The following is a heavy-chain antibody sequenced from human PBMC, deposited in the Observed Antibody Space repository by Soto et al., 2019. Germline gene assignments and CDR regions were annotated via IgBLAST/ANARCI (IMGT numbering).Heavy chain of an antibody. CDR2: TYYRSKWYN. CDR1: GDRVSSNSAA. CDR3: AREGRVATRDYYYYYGMDV. Sequence: PSQTLSLTCAISGDRVSSNSAAWNWIRQSPSRGLEWLGRTYYRSKWYNDYAVSVKSRITINPDTSKNQFSLQLNSVTPEDTAVYYCAREGRVATRDYYYYYGMDVWGQGTTVTVSS. V-gene: IGHV6-1*01. J-gene: IGHJ6*02. D-gene: IGHD5-12*01.